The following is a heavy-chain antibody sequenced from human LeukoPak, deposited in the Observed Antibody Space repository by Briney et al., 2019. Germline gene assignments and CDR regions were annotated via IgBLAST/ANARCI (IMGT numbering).Heavy chain of an antibody. CDR2: IDSDGNIT. V-gene: IGHV3-74*01. J-gene: IGHJ4*02. D-gene: IGHD3-22*01. CDR3: ARISYDSSGYYDY. CDR1: GFTFSSYY. Sequence: GSLRLSCAASGFTFSSYYIHWVRQAPGKGLVWVSRIDSDGNITTYADSVKGRFTISRDNAKNTLYLQMNSLRAEDTAVYYCARISYDSSGYYDYWGQGTLVTVSS.